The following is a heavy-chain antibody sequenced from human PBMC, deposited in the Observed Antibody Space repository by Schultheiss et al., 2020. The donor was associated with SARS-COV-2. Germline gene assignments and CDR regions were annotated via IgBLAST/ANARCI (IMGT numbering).Heavy chain of an antibody. CDR1: GGSFSAYY. Sequence: SETLSLTCAVSGGSFSAYYWTWIRQSPGKGLEWIGEINHSGTTNYNPSLESRVAMSVDTSRNQFSLRLSSVTAADTAVYYCASSQYNPKQQLVEEPFDYWGQGTLVTVSS. D-gene: IGHD6-13*01. V-gene: IGHV4-34*10. J-gene: IGHJ4*02. CDR3: ASSQYNPKQQLVEEPFDY. CDR2: INHSGTT.